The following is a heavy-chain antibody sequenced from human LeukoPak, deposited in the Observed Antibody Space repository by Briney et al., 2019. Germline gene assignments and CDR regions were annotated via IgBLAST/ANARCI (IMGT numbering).Heavy chain of an antibody. CDR1: GGSFSGYY. V-gene: IGHV4-34*01. CDR2: INHSGST. CDR3: ARHPANTAMVVFDY. Sequence: SETLSLTCAVYGGSFSGYYWSWIRQPPGKGLEWIGEINHSGSTNYNPSLKSRVTISVDTSKNQFSLKLSSVTAADTAVYYCARHPANTAMVVFDYWGQGTLVTVSS. J-gene: IGHJ4*02. D-gene: IGHD5-18*01.